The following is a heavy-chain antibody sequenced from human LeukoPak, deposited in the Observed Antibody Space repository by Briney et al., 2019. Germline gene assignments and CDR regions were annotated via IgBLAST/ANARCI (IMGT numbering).Heavy chain of an antibody. CDR3: ARSSYYYGSGSYYKFGDY. V-gene: IGHV1-2*02. J-gene: IGHJ4*02. CDR1: GYTFTGYY. CDR2: TNPNTGGT. Sequence: ASVKVSCKASGYTFTGYYIHWVRQAPGQGLEWMGWTNPNTGGTNYAQKFQGRVTMTRDTSINTAYMELSRLRSDDTAVYFCARSSYYYGSGSYYKFGDYWGQGTQVTVSS. D-gene: IGHD3-10*01.